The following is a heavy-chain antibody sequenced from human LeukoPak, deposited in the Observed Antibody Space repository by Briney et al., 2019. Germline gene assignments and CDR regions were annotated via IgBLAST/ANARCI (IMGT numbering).Heavy chain of an antibody. Sequence: TSETLSLTCTASGGSISSYYWSWIRQPPGKGLEWIGYIYYSGSTNYNPSLKSRVTISVDTSKNQFSLKLSSVTAADTAVYYCARENYDILTGSHTFDIWGQGTMVTVSS. J-gene: IGHJ3*02. CDR1: GGSISSYY. D-gene: IGHD3-9*01. CDR2: IYYSGST. CDR3: ARENYDILTGSHTFDI. V-gene: IGHV4-59*01.